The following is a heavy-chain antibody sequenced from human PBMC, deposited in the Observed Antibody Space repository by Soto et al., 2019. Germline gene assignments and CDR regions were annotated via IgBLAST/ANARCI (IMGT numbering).Heavy chain of an antibody. CDR3: AREDSMTYYYGSSPGGFDP. CDR2: INSDGSTA. D-gene: IGHD3-10*01. J-gene: IGHJ5*02. Sequence: EVQLVESGGGLVQPGGSLRLSCAASGFTFSTYWMHWVRQAPGKGLVWVSRINSDGSTATYAESVRGRFTISRDNAKNTLYLQMNSLRAEDTAAYHCAREDSMTYYYGSSPGGFDPWGQGTLVTVSS. V-gene: IGHV3-74*01. CDR1: GFTFSTYW.